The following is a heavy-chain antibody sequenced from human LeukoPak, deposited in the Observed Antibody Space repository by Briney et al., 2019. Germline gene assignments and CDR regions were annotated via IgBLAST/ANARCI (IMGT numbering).Heavy chain of an antibody. J-gene: IGHJ4*02. CDR1: GFTFSSYA. Sequence: PGGSLRLSCAASGFTFSSYAMNWVRQAPGKGLEWVSSISGGGETTYYADSAKGRFTISRDNSQNTLYLQMNSLRAEDTAVYYCARDSAGYVAYFFFDYWGQGTLVTVSS. V-gene: IGHV3-23*01. CDR2: ISGGGETT. D-gene: IGHD2-21*01. CDR3: ARDSAGYVAYFFFDY.